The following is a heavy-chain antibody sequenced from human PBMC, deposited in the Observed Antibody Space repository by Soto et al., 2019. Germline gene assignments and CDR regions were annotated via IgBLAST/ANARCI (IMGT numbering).Heavy chain of an antibody. J-gene: IGHJ4*02. Sequence: QVHLQESGPGQVKPSETLSLICTVSGGSVNSDTFYWSWIGQPPGRGLEWIGYIYYTGSTNYNPSLKSRVTISIDTSRNQFSLKLSSVTAADTAVYYCAREFSNSPEAFDSWGQGSLVTVSS. V-gene: IGHV4-61*01. CDR1: GGSVNSDTFY. CDR2: IYYTGST. CDR3: AREFSNSPEAFDS. D-gene: IGHD6-6*01.